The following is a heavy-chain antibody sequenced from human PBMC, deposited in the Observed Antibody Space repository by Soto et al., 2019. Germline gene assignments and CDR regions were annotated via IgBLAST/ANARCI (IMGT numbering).Heavy chain of an antibody. CDR1: GDTFTSYG. Sequence: ASVKVCCKASGDTFTSYGFSWARQAPGQGLEWMGWINAYSTYTDYAQNLQGRVTMTTDRSTSTAYMELRSLRSDDTAVYYCARDDSSGPGRFDPWGQGTLVTVSS. V-gene: IGHV1-18*01. D-gene: IGHD3-22*01. J-gene: IGHJ5*02. CDR2: INAYSTYT. CDR3: ARDDSSGPGRFDP.